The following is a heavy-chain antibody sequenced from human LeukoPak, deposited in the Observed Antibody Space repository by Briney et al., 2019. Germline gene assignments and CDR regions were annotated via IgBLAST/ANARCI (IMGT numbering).Heavy chain of an antibody. CDR1: RFTFSSYE. Sequence: PGGSLRLSCAASRFTFSSYEMNWVRQAPGKGLEWVSYISSSGSTIYYADSVKGRFTISRDNAKNSLYLQMNSLRAEDTAVYYCARYFNSNGYSSLRGDYWGQGTLVTVSS. J-gene: IGHJ4*02. CDR3: ARYFNSNGYSSLRGDY. V-gene: IGHV3-48*03. CDR2: ISSSGSTI. D-gene: IGHD3-22*01.